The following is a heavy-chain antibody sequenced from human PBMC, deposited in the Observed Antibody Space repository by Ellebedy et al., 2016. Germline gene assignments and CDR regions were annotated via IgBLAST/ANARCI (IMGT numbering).Heavy chain of an antibody. J-gene: IGHJ6*02. V-gene: IGHV3-33*08. Sequence: GESLKISCAASGFAFNTYGMHWVRQAPGKGLEWVAVIWDDGRKKHYADSVKGRFTTSRDNSKNTLYLQMNSLRAEDTAVFYCARDQRQSWSGLTTSQLYYYYGMDVWGRGTAVTVSS. D-gene: IGHD4/OR15-4a*01. CDR1: GFAFNTYG. CDR2: IWDDGRKK. CDR3: ARDQRQSWSGLTTSQLYYYYGMDV.